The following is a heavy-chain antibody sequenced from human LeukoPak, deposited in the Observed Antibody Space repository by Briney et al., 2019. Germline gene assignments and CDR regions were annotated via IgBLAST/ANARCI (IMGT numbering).Heavy chain of an antibody. V-gene: IGHV4-39*07. D-gene: IGHD6-13*01. J-gene: IGHJ5*02. Sequence: SETLSLTCTVSGGSISSSIYYWGWIRQPPGEGVECIGSIYYSGSTYYNPSLKSRDTMSVDTSKNQFSLKLSSVTAADTAVYYCARVGAGKGVFQQLVGRPNNWFDPWGQGTLVTLSS. CDR3: ARVGAGKGVFQQLVGRPNNWFDP. CDR1: GGSISSSIYY. CDR2: IYYSGST.